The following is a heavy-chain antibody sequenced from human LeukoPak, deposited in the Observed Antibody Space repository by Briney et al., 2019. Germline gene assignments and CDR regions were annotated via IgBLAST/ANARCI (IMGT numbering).Heavy chain of an antibody. V-gene: IGHV1-2*02. CDR2: INPNSGGT. CDR1: GYTFTGYY. D-gene: IGHD1-1*01. J-gene: IGHJ6*03. Sequence: ASVKVSCKASGYTFTGYYMHWVRQAPGQGLEWMGWINPNSGGTNYAQKFQGRVTMTRDTSISTAYMELSRLRSDDTAVYYCARDLALTTGTIYYMDVWGKGTTVTVSS. CDR3: ARDLALTTGTIYYMDV.